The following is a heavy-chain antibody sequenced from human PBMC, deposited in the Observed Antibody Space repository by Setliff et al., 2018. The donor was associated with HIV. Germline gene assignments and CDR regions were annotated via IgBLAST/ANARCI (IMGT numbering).Heavy chain of an antibody. Sequence: GESLKISCQASGYSFTNFRISWVRQMPGKGLEWMGRLDPRDSYTDYSPSFQGHVTISGDKSSSTAYLQWSSLKASDTATYYCARLLRRPHDFFYMDVWGKGTTVTVSS. J-gene: IGHJ6*03. CDR1: GYSFTNFR. V-gene: IGHV5-10-1*01. CDR3: ARLLRRPHDFFYMDV. D-gene: IGHD2-15*01. CDR2: LDPRDSYT.